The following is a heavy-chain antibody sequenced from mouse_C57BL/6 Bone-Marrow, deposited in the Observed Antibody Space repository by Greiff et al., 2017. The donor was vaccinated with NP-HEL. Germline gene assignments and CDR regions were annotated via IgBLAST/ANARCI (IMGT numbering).Heavy chain of an antibody. Sequence: VQLQQSGAELVRPGASVKLSCTASGFNIKDYYMHWVKQRPEQGLEWIGRIDPEDGDTEYAPKFQGKATMTADTPSNTAYLQLSSLTSEDTAVYYCTTHLLPLYFDYWGQGTTLTVSS. D-gene: IGHD1-1*01. CDR2: IDPEDGDT. J-gene: IGHJ2*01. V-gene: IGHV14-1*01. CDR1: GFNIKDYY. CDR3: TTHLLPLYFDY.